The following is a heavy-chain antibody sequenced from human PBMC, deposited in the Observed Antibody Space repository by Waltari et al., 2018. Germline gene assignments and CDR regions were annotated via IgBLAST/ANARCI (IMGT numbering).Heavy chain of an antibody. CDR3: ATEVLRFLEWLDKGGFG. Sequence: EVQLVQSGAEVKKPGATVKISCKASGYTFTDYYMHWVQQAPGKGLEWMGRVDPEDGETIYAEKFQGRVTITADTSSDTAYMELSSLRSEDTAVYYCATEVLRFLEWLDKGGFGWGQGTLVTVSS. D-gene: IGHD3-3*01. J-gene: IGHJ4*02. CDR1: GYTFTDYY. CDR2: VDPEDGET. V-gene: IGHV1-69-2*01.